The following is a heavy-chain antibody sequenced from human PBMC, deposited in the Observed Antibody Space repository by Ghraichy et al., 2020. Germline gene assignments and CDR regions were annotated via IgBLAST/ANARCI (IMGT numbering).Heavy chain of an antibody. CDR3: ARHRVRGYWYFDL. D-gene: IGHD3-10*01. V-gene: IGHV4-59*08. CDR2: IYYSGST. J-gene: IGHJ2*01. Sequence: SETLSLTCTVPGGSISSYYWSWIRQPPGKGLEWIGYIYYSGSTNYNPSLKSRVTISVDTSKNQFSLKLSSVTAADTAVYYCARHRVRGYWYFDLWGRGTLVTASS. CDR1: GGSISSYY.